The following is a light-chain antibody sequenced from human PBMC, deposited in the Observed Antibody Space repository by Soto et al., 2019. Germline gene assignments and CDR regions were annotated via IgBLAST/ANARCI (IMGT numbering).Light chain of an antibody. J-gene: IGKJ2*01. Sequence: DIEITQSPSTLSASVGDRVSITCRASQSISSWLAWYQQKPGKAPKLLIYDASSLESGVPSRFSGSGSGTQFTLSISSLQPDDFATDYCQQCDSYPYTFGQGTNLEIK. CDR3: QQCDSYPYT. CDR1: QSISSW. CDR2: DAS. V-gene: IGKV1-5*01.